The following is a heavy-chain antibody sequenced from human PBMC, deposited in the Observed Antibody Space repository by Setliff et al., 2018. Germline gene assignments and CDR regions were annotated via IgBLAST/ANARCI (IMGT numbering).Heavy chain of an antibody. CDR3: ARDVFCSGGSCDNWFDP. CDR1: GFTFNTYW. CDR2: IKQDGSEK. V-gene: IGHV3-7*03. D-gene: IGHD2-15*01. Sequence: LRLSCAASGFTFNTYWMTWVRQAPGKGLEWVANIKQDGSEKYYVDSVKGRFTISRDNVKNSLYLQMSSLRAEDTAVYYCARDVFCSGGSCDNWFDPWGQGTLVTVSS. J-gene: IGHJ5*02.